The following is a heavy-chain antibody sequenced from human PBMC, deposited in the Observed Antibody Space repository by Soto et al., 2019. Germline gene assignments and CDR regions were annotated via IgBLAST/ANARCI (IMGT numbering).Heavy chain of an antibody. CDR3: AGESDSVTTVPLRH. CDR1: GGTFSSYT. D-gene: IGHD4-17*01. Sequence: QLVQSGAEVKRPGSSVRLSCTASGGTFSSYTVSWVRQAPGQGLEWMGGIIPVYNSPYYAQNFLGRITMTADASTSTAYLVLSSLKSEDTAIYFCAGESDSVTTVPLRHWGQGTLVTVSS. J-gene: IGHJ4*02. V-gene: IGHV1-69*01. CDR2: IIPVYNSP.